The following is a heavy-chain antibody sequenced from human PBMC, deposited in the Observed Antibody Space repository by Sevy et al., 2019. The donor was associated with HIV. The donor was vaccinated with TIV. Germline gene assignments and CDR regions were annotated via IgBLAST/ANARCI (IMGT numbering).Heavy chain of an antibody. J-gene: IGHJ6*02. CDR3: VRHGGGGCSGTRCLGNYYYGMDV. CDR2: IDPSDSYT. D-gene: IGHD2-2*01. CDR1: GYSFSNYW. V-gene: IGHV5-10-1*01. Sequence: GESLKISCKGSGYSFSNYWISWVRQMPGKGLEWMGRIDPSDSYTTYSPSFQGHVTISSDKSMSTAYLQWRSLKASDTAMFYCVRHGGGGCSGTRCLGNYYYGMDVWGQGTTVTVSS.